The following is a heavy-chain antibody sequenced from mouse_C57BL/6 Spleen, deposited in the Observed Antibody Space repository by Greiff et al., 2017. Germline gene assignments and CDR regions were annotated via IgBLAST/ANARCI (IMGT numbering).Heavy chain of an antibody. CDR3: ARGNYEKYFDY. Sequence: QVQLKESGAELVRPGTSVKVSCKASGYAFTNYLIEWVKQRPGQGLEWIGVINPGSGGTNYNEKFKGKATLTADKSSSTAYMQLSSLTSEDSAVYFCARGNYEKYFDYWGQGTTLTVSS. J-gene: IGHJ2*01. CDR2: INPGSGGT. CDR1: GYAFTNYL. D-gene: IGHD2-1*01. V-gene: IGHV1-54*01.